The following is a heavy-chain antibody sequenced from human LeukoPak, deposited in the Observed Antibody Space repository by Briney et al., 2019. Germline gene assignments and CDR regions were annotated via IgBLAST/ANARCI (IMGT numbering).Heavy chain of an antibody. CDR2: IEPDGRET. Sequence: GGSLRLSCAASGFSFSSSWMSWARQAPGKGLDWVAAIEPDGRETYYVESVRGRFTISRDNAKNSLYLQMNSLRAEDTAVYCCARGPLWGQGTLVTVSS. V-gene: IGHV3-7*01. CDR3: ARGPL. J-gene: IGHJ4*02. CDR1: GFSFSSSW.